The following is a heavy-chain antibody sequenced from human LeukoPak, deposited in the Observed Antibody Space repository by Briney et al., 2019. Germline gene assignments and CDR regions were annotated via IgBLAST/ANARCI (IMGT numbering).Heavy chain of an antibody. CDR3: ARTYCSSDPFDY. D-gene: IGHD6-6*01. J-gene: IGHJ4*02. CDR1: GYTFTNYW. V-gene: IGHV5-51*01. Sequence: GESLKISCKGSGYTFTNYWTAWVRQMPGKGLEWMGIIYPGDSDTRYSPSFQGQVTLSADKSISTAFLQWSSLEASDTAMYYCARTYCSSDPFDYWGQGTLVTVSS. CDR2: IYPGDSDT.